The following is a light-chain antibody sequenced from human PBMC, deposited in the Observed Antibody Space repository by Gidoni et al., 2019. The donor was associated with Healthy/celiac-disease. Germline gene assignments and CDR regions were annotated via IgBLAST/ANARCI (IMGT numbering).Light chain of an antibody. CDR3: QQRSNGPPYT. Sequence: ESVLTQSTATLSLSPGERATLSCRASQSVSSYLVWYQQKPGQAPRLLIYDASNRATGIPARFSGSGSGTDFTLTISSLEPEDFAVYYCQQRSNGPPYTFGQGTKLEIK. J-gene: IGKJ2*01. CDR2: DAS. V-gene: IGKV3-11*01. CDR1: QSVSSY.